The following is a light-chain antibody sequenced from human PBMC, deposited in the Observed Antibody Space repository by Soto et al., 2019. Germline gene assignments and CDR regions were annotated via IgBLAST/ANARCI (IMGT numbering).Light chain of an antibody. Sequence: DIPMTQSPSTLSASVGERVIITCRASQSISSWLAWYQQKPGKAPNLLIYKASTLKSGVPSRFSGSGSGTEFTLTISSLQPDDFATYYCQQYDNDSWTFGQGTKVEIK. CDR2: KAS. CDR1: QSISSW. CDR3: QQYDNDSWT. J-gene: IGKJ1*01. V-gene: IGKV1-5*03.